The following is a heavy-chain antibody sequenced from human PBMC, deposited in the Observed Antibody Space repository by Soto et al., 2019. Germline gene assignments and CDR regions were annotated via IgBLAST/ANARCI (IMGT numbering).Heavy chain of an antibody. CDR3: ATTRAPPPPRKVPAYSYYYMDV. V-gene: IGHV1-24*01. CDR1: GYTLTELS. J-gene: IGHJ6*03. D-gene: IGHD3-10*01. CDR2: FDPEDGET. Sequence: ASVKVSCKVSGYTLTELSMHWVRQAPGKGLEWMGGFDPEDGETIYAQKFQGRVTMTEDTSTDTAYMELSSLRSEDTAVYYCATTRAPPPPRKVPAYSYYYMDVWGKGTTVTVSS.